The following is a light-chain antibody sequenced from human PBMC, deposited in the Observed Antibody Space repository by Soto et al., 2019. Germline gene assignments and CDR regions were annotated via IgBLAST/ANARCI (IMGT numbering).Light chain of an antibody. CDR1: QSVTTR. Sequence: IVWPQSPCNRSFSPGERVTLSCRASQSVTTRLAWYQHKPGQAPTLLMSGASNRASGVPVRFSGSGSGTDFTLTITRLEPEDFALYYRQQYGGSPITFGLGTRLEIK. CDR2: GAS. J-gene: IGKJ5*01. V-gene: IGKV3-20*01. CDR3: QQYGGSPIT.